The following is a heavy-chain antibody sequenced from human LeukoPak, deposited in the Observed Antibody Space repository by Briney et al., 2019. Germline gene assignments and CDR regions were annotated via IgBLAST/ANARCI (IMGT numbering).Heavy chain of an antibody. CDR1: GGSFSGYY. D-gene: IGHD1-26*01. V-gene: IGHV4-34*01. Sequence: PSETLSLTCAVYGGSFSGYYWSWIRQPPGKGLEWIGEINHSGSTNYNPSLKSRVTISVDTSKNQFFLKLSSVTAADTAVYYCARGGRWRQVDYWGQGTLVTVSS. CDR3: ARGGRWRQVDY. J-gene: IGHJ4*02. CDR2: INHSGST.